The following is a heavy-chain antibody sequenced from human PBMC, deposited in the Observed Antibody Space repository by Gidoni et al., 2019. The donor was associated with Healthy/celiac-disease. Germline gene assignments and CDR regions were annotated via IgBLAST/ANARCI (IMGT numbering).Heavy chain of an antibody. Sequence: SRINSDGSSTSYADSVKGRFTISRDNAKNTLYLQMNSLRAEDTAVYYCARVSRYDFWSGYWYYGMDVWGQGTTVTVSS. D-gene: IGHD3-3*01. J-gene: IGHJ6*02. V-gene: IGHV3-74*01. CDR3: ARVSRYDFWSGYWYYGMDV. CDR2: INSDGSST.